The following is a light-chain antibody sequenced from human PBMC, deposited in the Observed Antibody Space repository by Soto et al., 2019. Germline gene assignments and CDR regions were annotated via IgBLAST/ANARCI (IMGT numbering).Light chain of an antibody. V-gene: IGKV1-5*03. Sequence: DIPLTQSPSTLSASIGDRVTITCRASQSISTWLAWYQQKPGTAPKLLIYKASTLERGVPSRFSGSRSGTEFTLTVSSLQPDDFATYYCQQYNDSFPYTFGQGTKLEIK. CDR1: QSISTW. CDR2: KAS. J-gene: IGKJ2*01. CDR3: QQYNDSFPYT.